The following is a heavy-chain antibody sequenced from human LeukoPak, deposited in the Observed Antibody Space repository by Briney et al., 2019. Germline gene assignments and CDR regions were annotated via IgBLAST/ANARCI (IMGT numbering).Heavy chain of an antibody. Sequence: GGSLRLSCAASGFPFNTQDMRWVRQAPGKGLEWVSSIHADGVGTFYADSVRGRFTISRDNSKNTLDLRMNSLRVEDTAVYYCGKGRVSEWGQGTLVTVSS. CDR1: GFPFNTQD. D-gene: IGHD6-19*01. CDR3: GKGRVSE. V-gene: IGHV3-23*01. J-gene: IGHJ4*02. CDR2: IHADGVGT.